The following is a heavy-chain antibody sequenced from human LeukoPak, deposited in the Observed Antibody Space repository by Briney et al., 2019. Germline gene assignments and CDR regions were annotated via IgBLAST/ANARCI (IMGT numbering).Heavy chain of an antibody. D-gene: IGHD1-26*01. J-gene: IGHJ4*02. V-gene: IGHV3-74*01. Sequence: GGSLRLYCAASGFTFSSYWMHWVRQVPGKGLVWVSRINVDGGTTSYADSVKGRFTISRDNAKNTLYLQMNSLRAEDTAVYYCARERYAGGTYFFDYWGQGTLVTVSS. CDR1: GFTFSSYW. CDR3: ARERYAGGTYFFDY. CDR2: INVDGGTT.